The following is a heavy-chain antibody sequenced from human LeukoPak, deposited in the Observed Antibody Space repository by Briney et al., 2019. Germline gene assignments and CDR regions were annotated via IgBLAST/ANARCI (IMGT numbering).Heavy chain of an antibody. D-gene: IGHD3-22*01. J-gene: IGHJ4*02. CDR1: GFTFSSYS. CDR3: AKDFSSGYYYFDY. V-gene: IGHV3-23*01. CDR2: ISGSGGST. Sequence: GGSLRLSCAASGFTFSSYSMNWVRQAPGKGLEWVSVISGSGGSTYYADSVKGRFTIFRDNSKNTLNLQMSSLRAEDTAIYYCAKDFSSGYYYFDYWGQGTLVTVSS.